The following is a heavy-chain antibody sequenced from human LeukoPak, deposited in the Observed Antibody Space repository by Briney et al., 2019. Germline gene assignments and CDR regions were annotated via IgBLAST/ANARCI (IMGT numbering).Heavy chain of an antibody. CDR2: ISGSGGST. CDR1: GFTFSSYA. J-gene: IGHJ4*02. D-gene: IGHD3-22*01. Sequence: PGGSLRLSCAASGFTFSSYAMSWVRQAPGKGLEWVSAISGSGGSTYYADSVKGRFTISRDNSKNTLYLQMNSLRAKDTAVYYCAREAYDSSGYYSDYWGQGTLVTVSS. CDR3: AREAYDSSGYYSDY. V-gene: IGHV3-23*01.